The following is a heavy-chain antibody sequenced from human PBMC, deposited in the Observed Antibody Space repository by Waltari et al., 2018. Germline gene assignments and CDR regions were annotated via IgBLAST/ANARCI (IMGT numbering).Heavy chain of an antibody. CDR1: GYTFTGYY. V-gene: IGHV1-2*02. CDR2: INPNSGGT. Sequence: QVQLVQSGAEVKKPGASVKVSCKASGYTFTGYYMHWVRQAPGQGLEWMGWINPNSGGTNYAQKFQGRVTMTRDTSISTAYMELSRLRSDDTAVYYCARDPDQLPSFPIYYMDVWGKGTTVTISS. J-gene: IGHJ6*03. D-gene: IGHD2-2*01. CDR3: ARDPDQLPSFPIYYMDV.